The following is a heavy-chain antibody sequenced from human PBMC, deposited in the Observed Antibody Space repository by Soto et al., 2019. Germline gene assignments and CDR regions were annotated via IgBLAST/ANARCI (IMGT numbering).Heavy chain of an antibody. J-gene: IGHJ5*02. CDR1: GDSIRSSY. CDR3: ARGYNWFDP. Sequence: SETLSLTCSVSGDSIRSSYWSWIRQPPGKGLEWIGYIYYSGSTNYNPSLKSRVTISVDTSKNQFSLKVSSVTAADTAVYYCARGYNWFDPWGQGTLVTVSS. CDR2: IYYSGST. V-gene: IGHV4-59*01.